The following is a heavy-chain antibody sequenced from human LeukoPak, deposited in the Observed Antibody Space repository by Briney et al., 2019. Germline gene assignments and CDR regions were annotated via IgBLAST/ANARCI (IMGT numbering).Heavy chain of an antibody. J-gene: IGHJ4*02. CDR3: ARSRDGFPIPDY. CDR2: INSDGSST. V-gene: IGHV3-74*01. Sequence: PGGSLRLSCAASGFTFSSYWMHWVRQAPGKGLVWVSRINSDGSSTSYADSVKGRFTISRDNAKNTLYLQMNSLRAEDTAVYYCARSRDGFPIPDYWGQGTLVTVSS. D-gene: IGHD5-24*01. CDR1: GFTFSSYW.